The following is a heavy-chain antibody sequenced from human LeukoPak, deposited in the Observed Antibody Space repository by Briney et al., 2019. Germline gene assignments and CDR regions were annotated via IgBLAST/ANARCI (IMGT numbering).Heavy chain of an antibody. CDR3: ATDLKGSGEEYQLLLNNRPSAKGNY. D-gene: IGHD2-2*01. Sequence: SVKVSCKASGGTFSSYAISWVRQAPGQGLEWMGRIIPILGIANYAQKFQGRVTITADKSTSTAYMELSSLRSEDTAVYYCATDLKGSGEEYQLLLNNRPSAKGNYWGQGTLVTVSS. CDR2: IIPILGIA. CDR1: GGTFSSYA. J-gene: IGHJ4*02. V-gene: IGHV1-69*04.